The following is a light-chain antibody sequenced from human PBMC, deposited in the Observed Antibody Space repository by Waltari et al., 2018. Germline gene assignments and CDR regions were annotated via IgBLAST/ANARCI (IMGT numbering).Light chain of an antibody. CDR3: QQYGSSPLVT. CDR1: ESISSSY. V-gene: IGKV3-20*01. Sequence: EIVLTQSPGTLSLSPGERATLPCRASESISSSYLAWNQQKPGLAPRLLVYGASSRAAGIPDRFSGSGSGTDFTLTISRVEPEDFAVYYCQQYGSSPLVTFGPGTKVDIK. CDR2: GAS. J-gene: IGKJ3*01.